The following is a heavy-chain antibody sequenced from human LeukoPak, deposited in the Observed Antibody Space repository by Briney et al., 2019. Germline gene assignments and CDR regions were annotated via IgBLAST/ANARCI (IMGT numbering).Heavy chain of an antibody. D-gene: IGHD6-19*01. V-gene: IGHV4-59*01. Sequence: SETLSLTCTVSGGSISSYYWSWIRQPPGKGLEWIGYIYYSGSTNYNPSLKSRVTISVDTSKNQFSLKLSSVTAADTAVYYCARAAVAGRGPWFDPWGQGTLVTVSS. CDR1: GGSISSYY. CDR3: ARAAVAGRGPWFDP. CDR2: IYYSGST. J-gene: IGHJ5*02.